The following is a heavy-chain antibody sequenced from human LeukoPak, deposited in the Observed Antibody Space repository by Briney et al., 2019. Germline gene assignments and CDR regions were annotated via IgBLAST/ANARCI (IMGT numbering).Heavy chain of an antibody. D-gene: IGHD6-19*01. Sequence: ASVKVSCKASGYTFTSYGISWVRQAPGQGLEWMGWISAYNGNTNYAQKLQGRVTMTTDTSTSTAYMELWSLRSDDTAVYYCARDGKIAVAGSSTDWGQGTLVTVSS. CDR1: GYTFTSYG. CDR2: ISAYNGNT. V-gene: IGHV1-18*01. J-gene: IGHJ4*02. CDR3: ARDGKIAVAGSSTD.